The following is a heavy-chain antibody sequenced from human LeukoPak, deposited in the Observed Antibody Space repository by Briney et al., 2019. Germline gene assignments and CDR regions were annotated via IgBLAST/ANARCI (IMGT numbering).Heavy chain of an antibody. V-gene: IGHV3-74*01. Sequence: GRSLRLSCAASGFTFSRYWMHWVRQAPGKGLVWVSRINSDGSSTSYADSVKGRFTISRDNAKNTLYLQMNSLTVEDTAVYYCARDGLTETTRDSDYWGQGTLVTVSS. J-gene: IGHJ4*02. CDR1: GFTFSRYW. CDR3: ARDGLTETTRDSDY. D-gene: IGHD4-11*01. CDR2: INSDGSST.